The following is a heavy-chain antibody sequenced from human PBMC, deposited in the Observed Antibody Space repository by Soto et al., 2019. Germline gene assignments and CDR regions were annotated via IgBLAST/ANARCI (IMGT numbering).Heavy chain of an antibody. D-gene: IGHD3-10*01. CDR1: GDSVSGNSAS. CDR2: TYYRSKWYN. V-gene: IGHV6-1*01. J-gene: IGHJ6*02. CDR3: ARDGYYGSGGYYYYYGMDV. Sequence: QTLSLTCAISGDSVSGNSASWNWIRQAPSRGLEWLGRTYYRSKWYNDYAVSVKSRITINPDTSKNQFSLQLNSVTPEDTAVYYCARDGYYGSGGYYYYYGMDVWGQGTTVTVS.